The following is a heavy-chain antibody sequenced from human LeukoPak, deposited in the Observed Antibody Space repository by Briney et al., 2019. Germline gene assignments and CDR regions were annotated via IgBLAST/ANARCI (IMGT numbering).Heavy chain of an antibody. D-gene: IGHD2-2*01. CDR2: IKQDGSDK. J-gene: IGHJ4*02. CDR3: ARVLPVASRDY. V-gene: IGHV3-7*01. Sequence: PGGSLRLSCAASGFTFSTYWMSWVRQAPGKGLERVANIKQDGSDKFYVVSVKGRFTISRDNAKNSMYLQMNSLRAEDTAVYYCARVLPVASRDYWGQGTLVTVSS. CDR1: GFTFSTYW.